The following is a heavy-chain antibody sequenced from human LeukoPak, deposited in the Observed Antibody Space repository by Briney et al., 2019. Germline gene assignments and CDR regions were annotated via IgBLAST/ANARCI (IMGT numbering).Heavy chain of an antibody. CDR1: GFTFRNAW. V-gene: IGHV3-15*01. D-gene: IGHD6-13*01. CDR3: TTEGAAALIY. J-gene: IGHJ4*02. Sequence: KPGGSLRVSCAASGFTFRNAWFSWVRQAPGKGLEWVGRIKSIADGGTTENATPVNGRFSVSRDDSQNTLYLQMNSLKAEDTAVYFCTTEGAAALIYWGQGTLVTVSS. CDR2: IKSIADGGTT.